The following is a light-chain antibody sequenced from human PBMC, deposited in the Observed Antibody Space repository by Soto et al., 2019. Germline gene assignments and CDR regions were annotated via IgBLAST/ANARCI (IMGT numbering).Light chain of an antibody. V-gene: IGLV2-14*01. CDR1: SSDVGGYNY. J-gene: IGLJ1*01. Sequence: QSALTQPASVSGSPGQSITISCTGTSSDVGGYNYVSWYQQHPGKAPKLMIYEVTNRPSGVSNRFSGSKSGNTASLTISGLQEDDEADYSCSSYKSSSPYVFGTGTKVTV. CDR3: SSYKSSSPYV. CDR2: EVT.